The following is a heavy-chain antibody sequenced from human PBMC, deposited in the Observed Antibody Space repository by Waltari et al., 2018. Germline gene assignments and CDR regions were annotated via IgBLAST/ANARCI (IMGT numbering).Heavy chain of an antibody. Sequence: VRLVQSGPEVKNPGASGKVPCKASGYTLRAYGCIWVRPAPGQGLEWRGWTSADNGNTNHAQKRKGRVTMTTDTSTGTAYMERRRLIYDDTSVYYCARKDMASDFWGQGTLVTVSS. CDR1: GYTLRAYG. V-gene: IGHV1-18*01. CDR3: ARKDMASDF. J-gene: IGHJ4*02. CDR2: TSADNGNT.